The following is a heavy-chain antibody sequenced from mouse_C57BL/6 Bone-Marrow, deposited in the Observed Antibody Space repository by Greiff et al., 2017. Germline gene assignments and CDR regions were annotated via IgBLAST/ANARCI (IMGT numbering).Heavy chain of an antibody. D-gene: IGHD1-1*01. J-gene: IGHJ2*01. V-gene: IGHV1-26*01. Sequence: VQLKQSGPELVKPGASVKISCKASGYTFTDYYMNWVKQSHGKSLEWIGDINPNNGGTSYNQKFKGKATLTVDKSSSTAYMELRSLTSEDSAVYYCAPLLLPLLDYWGQGTTLTVSS. CDR2: INPNNGGT. CDR3: APLLLPLLDY. CDR1: GYTFTDYY.